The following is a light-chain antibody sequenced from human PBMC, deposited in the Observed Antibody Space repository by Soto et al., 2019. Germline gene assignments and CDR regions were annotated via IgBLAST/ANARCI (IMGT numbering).Light chain of an antibody. Sequence: EIVLTQSPGTLSLSPGERATLSCRASQSVSSSYFAWYQQKPGQAPRLLIYDTSSRATGIPDRFSGSGSGTDFTLTISRLEPEDFAVYHCQQSGSSPRTFGQGTKLEIK. CDR3: QQSGSSPRT. CDR1: QSVSSSY. J-gene: IGKJ2*01. CDR2: DTS. V-gene: IGKV3-20*01.